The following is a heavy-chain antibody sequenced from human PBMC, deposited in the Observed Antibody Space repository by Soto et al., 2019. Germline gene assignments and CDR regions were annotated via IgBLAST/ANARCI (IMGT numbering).Heavy chain of an antibody. CDR2: IYHSGST. D-gene: IGHD2-15*01. V-gene: IGHV4-30-2*01. CDR3: DRCGDCSGGSCYSDYYGMDV. J-gene: IGHJ6*02. Sequence: QLQLQESGSGLVKPSQTLSLTCAVSGGSISSGGYSWSWIRQPPGKVLEWIGYIYHSGSTYYNPSLESRVTISVDKSKNQFSLKLSCVTAADTAVYYCDRCGDCSGGSCYSDYYGMDVWGQGTTVTVSS. CDR1: GGSISSGGYS.